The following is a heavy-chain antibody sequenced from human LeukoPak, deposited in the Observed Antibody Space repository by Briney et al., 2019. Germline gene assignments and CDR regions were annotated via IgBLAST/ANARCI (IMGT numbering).Heavy chain of an antibody. V-gene: IGHV3-30*03. J-gene: IGHJ4*02. CDR1: GFTFSSYG. Sequence: GRSLRLSCAASGFTFSSYGMHWVRQAPGKGLEWVAVISYDGSNKYYADSVKGRFTISRDNSKNTLYLQMNSLRAEDTAVYYCAREIAPTPGVFARRRSSGWLGHFDYWGQGTLVTVSS. D-gene: IGHD6-19*01. CDR3: AREIAPTPGVFARRRSSGWLGHFDY. CDR2: ISYDGSNK.